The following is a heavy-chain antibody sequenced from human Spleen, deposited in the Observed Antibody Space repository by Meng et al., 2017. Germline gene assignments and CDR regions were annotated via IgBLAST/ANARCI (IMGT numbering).Heavy chain of an antibody. Sequence: GESLKISCAASGFTVSHNYMSWVRQAPGKGLEWVAAISGGNGDTTYYADSVKGRFANFRDNAKNSLYLQMSSLRAEDTAVYYCAREGYGSGWPPDFWGQGTLVTVSS. CDR3: AREGYGSGWPPDF. J-gene: IGHJ4*02. V-gene: IGHV3-69-1*02. CDR1: GFTVSHNY. D-gene: IGHD6-19*01. CDR2: ISGGNGDTT.